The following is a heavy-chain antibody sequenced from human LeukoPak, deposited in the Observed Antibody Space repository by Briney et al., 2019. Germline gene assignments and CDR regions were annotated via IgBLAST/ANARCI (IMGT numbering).Heavy chain of an antibody. CDR2: MNPNSGNT. J-gene: IGHJ4*02. D-gene: IGHD3-22*01. Sequence: ASVKVSCKASGYTFTSYDINWVRQATGQGLEWMGWMNPNSGNTGYAQKFQGRVTMTRNTSISTAYMELSSLRSDDTAVYYCAREAYYDSSGYYFKSWGQGTLVTVSS. CDR1: GYTFTSYD. CDR3: AREAYYDSSGYYFKS. V-gene: IGHV1-8*01.